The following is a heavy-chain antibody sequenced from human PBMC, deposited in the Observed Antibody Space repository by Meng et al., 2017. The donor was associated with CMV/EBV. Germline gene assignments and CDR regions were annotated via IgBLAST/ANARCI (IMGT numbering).Heavy chain of an antibody. V-gene: IGHV1-69*12. CDR1: GCTFSSYA. CDR2: IIPIFGTA. CDR3: AREGDGYDKAPY. Sequence: QGQRVQAGAGVKKPGFSVKVSCKASGCTFSSYAISWVRQAPGQGLEWMGGIIPIFGTANYAQKFPGRVTITADESTSTAYMELSSLRSEDTAVYYCAREGDGYDKAPYWGQGTLVTVSS. J-gene: IGHJ4*02. D-gene: IGHD5-24*01.